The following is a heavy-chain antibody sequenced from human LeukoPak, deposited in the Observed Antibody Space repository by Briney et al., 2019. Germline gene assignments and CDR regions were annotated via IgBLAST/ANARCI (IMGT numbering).Heavy chain of an antibody. Sequence: GGSLRLSCAASGLTFSSYTMNWVRQAPGKGLEWVSSISRSSSCIDYADSMKGRFAISRDNAKNTLDLQMNSLRAEDTAVYYCARVSTGVRGVSPAGDYWGQGTMVTVSS. V-gene: IGHV3-21*01. D-gene: IGHD3-10*01. CDR1: GLTFSSYT. J-gene: IGHJ4*01. CDR3: ARVSTGVRGVSPAGDY. CDR2: ISRSSSCI.